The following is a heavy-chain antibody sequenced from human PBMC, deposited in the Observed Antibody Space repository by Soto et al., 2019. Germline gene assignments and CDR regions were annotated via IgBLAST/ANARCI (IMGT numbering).Heavy chain of an antibody. CDR1: GYTFTGYY. CDR3: ARDGLSAAGTYYYYGTDV. Sequence: VASVKVSCKASGYTFTGYYMHWVRQAPGQGLEWMGWINPNSGGTNYAQKFQGWVTMTRDTSISTAYMELSRLRSDDTAVYYCARDGLSAAGTYYYYGTDVRGKGTTVTVSS. V-gene: IGHV1-2*04. J-gene: IGHJ6*04. CDR2: INPNSGGT. D-gene: IGHD6-13*01.